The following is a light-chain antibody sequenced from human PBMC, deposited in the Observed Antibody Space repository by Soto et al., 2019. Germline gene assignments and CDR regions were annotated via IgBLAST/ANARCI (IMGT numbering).Light chain of an antibody. Sequence: DIQMTQSPSTLSGSVGDRVTITCRASQTISSWLAWYQQKPGKAPKLLIYDASSLEGGVPSRFSGSGSGTEFTLTISSLQPDDFATYYCQQYNSYSWTFGQGTKVDI. CDR1: QTISSW. V-gene: IGKV1-5*01. CDR3: QQYNSYSWT. CDR2: DAS. J-gene: IGKJ1*01.